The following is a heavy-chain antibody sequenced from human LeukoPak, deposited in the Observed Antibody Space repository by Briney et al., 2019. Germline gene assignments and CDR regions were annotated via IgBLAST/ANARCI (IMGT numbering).Heavy chain of an antibody. CDR1: GFTFSSYA. Sequence: GGSLRLSCAASGFTFSSYAMSWVRLAPGKGLEWVSGVTSSGGSTYYADSVKGRFTISRDSSKSTLYLQMNSLRAEDTAVYYCAKDGDSGSYYAHFQHWGQGTLVTVSS. V-gene: IGHV3-23*01. CDR3: AKDGDSGSYYAHFQH. J-gene: IGHJ1*01. D-gene: IGHD1-26*01. CDR2: VTSSGGST.